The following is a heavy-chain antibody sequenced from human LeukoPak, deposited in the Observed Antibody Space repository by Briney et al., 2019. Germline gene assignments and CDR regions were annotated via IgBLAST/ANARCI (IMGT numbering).Heavy chain of an antibody. CDR3: ARGGLRFLEWLLLGGNYFDY. D-gene: IGHD3-3*01. Sequence: GGSLRPSCAASRFTFSSYSMNWVRQAPGKGLEWVSSISSSGSYIYHADSVKGRFTISRDNAKNSLYLQMNSLRAEDTAVYYCARGGLRFLEWLLLGGNYFDYWGQGTLVTVSS. CDR2: ISSSGSYI. J-gene: IGHJ4*02. V-gene: IGHV3-21*01. CDR1: RFTFSSYS.